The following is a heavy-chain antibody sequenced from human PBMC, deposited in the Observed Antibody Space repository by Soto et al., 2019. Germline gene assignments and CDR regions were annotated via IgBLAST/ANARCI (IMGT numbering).Heavy chain of an antibody. CDR2: IYYSGST. D-gene: IGHD6-6*01. V-gene: IGHV4-39*01. CDR3: ARLVGRGRSFHAAALFYGMDV. J-gene: IGHJ6*02. Sequence: ETLSLTCTVSGGSISSSSYYWGWIRQPPGKGLEWIGSIYYSGSTYYNPSLKSRVTISVDTSKNQFSLKLSSVTAADTAVYYCARLVGRGRSFHAAALFYGMDVWGQGTTVTVSS. CDR1: GGSISSSSYY.